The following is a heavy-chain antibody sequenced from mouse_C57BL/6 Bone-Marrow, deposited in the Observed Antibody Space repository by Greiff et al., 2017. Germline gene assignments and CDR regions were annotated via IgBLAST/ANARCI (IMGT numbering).Heavy chain of an antibody. Sequence: EVMLVESVGGFVQPGSSMKLSCPASGFTFSDYYMAWVRQVPEKGLEWVANINYDGGSTEYLDSLKSRFSITRDNAKNILYLQMSSLKSEDTATYYCARAVGTHFDDWGKGTTLTVSS. J-gene: IGHJ2*01. D-gene: IGHD2-14*01. CDR2: INYDGGST. V-gene: IGHV5-16*01. CDR3: ARAVGTHFDD. CDR1: GFTFSDYY.